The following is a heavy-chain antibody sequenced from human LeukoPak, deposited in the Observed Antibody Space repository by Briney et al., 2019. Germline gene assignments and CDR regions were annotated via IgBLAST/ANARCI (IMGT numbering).Heavy chain of an antibody. CDR1: GYTFSDCY. Sequence: GASVKVSCKASGYTFSDCYMHWVRQAPGQGLEWMGWINPYSGGTNYAEKFQGRVTMTRDTSMTTAYMELSSLRSDDTAMYYCATLRRSGWYIGDWGQGTLVTVSS. J-gene: IGHJ4*02. D-gene: IGHD6-19*01. V-gene: IGHV1-2*02. CDR3: ATLRRSGWYIGD. CDR2: INPYSGGT.